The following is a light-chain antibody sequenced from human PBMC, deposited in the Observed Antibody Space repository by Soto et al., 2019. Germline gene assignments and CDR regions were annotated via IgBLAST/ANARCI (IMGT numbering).Light chain of an antibody. J-gene: IGLJ1*01. Sequence: QSALAQPPSASGSPGQSVTISCTGTSSDVGGYIYVSWYQHHPGKAPKLMIYEASKRPSGVPDRLSGSKSGNTASLTVSGLQAEDEADYYCSSYAGSNTYVFGTGTKVTVL. CDR2: EAS. CDR3: SSYAGSNTYV. CDR1: SSDVGGYIY. V-gene: IGLV2-8*01.